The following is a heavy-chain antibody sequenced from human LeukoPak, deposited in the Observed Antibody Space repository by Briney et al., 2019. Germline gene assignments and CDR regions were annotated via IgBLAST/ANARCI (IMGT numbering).Heavy chain of an antibody. J-gene: IGHJ5*02. D-gene: IGHD6-19*01. CDR1: GYIFTGYC. CDR2: INPNSGGT. CDR3: ARGRGGCGGSNWFDP. Sequence: ASVKVSCKASGYIFTGYCMHWVRQAPGQGLEWMGWINPNSGGTVYAQKFQGRVTMTRDMSISTAYMELNRLKSGDTAMYYCARGRGGCGGSNWFDPWGQGTLVTVSS. V-gene: IGHV1-2*02.